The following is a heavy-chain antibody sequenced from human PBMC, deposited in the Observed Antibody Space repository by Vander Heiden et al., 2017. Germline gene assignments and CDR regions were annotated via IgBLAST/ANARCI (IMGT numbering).Heavy chain of an antibody. V-gene: IGHV5-51*01. D-gene: IGHD3-9*01. CDR1: GYRFNSHW. CDR3: ARISVLQYFDWVIDG. J-gene: IGHJ4*02. Sequence: EMVLEQSGAEVKRPGESLSISCKASGYRFNSHWIGWVRRMSGKGLEWMGIIYPGNSDIRYGPSFQGQVTISADRSINTAYLQWSSLKASDTAIYYCARISVLQYFDWVIDGWGQGTLVTVSS. CDR2: IYPGNSDI.